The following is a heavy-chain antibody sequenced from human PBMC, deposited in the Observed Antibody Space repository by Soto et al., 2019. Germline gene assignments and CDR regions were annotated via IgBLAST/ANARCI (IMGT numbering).Heavy chain of an antibody. V-gene: IGHV2-5*02. CDR2: IYWDGDK. CDR3: AHRATMTSFGLIIDNGIWFDP. Sequence: QINLIASGPTLVKPTQTLTLTCTFSGFSLSTSGAAVGWVRQPPGRALEWLALIYWDGDKRYNASLGNRLTITKDTAMNQVVLTLTNVDPADTATYYCAHRATMTSFGLIIDNGIWFDPWGQGTRVIVSS. CDR1: GFSLSTSGAA. D-gene: IGHD3-22*01. J-gene: IGHJ5*02.